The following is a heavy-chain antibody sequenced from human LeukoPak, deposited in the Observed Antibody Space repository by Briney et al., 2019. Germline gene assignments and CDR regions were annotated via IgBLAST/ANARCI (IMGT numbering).Heavy chain of an antibody. CDR2: INPNSGGT. D-gene: IGHD2-15*01. V-gene: IGHV1-2*02. J-gene: IGHJ6*03. CDR1: GYTFTGYY. CDR3: AREPYRSGGSCGGYYYYYMDV. Sequence: ASVKVSCKASGYTFTGYYMHWVRQAPGQGLEWMGWINPNSGGTNYAQKFQGRVTMTRDTSISTAYMELSGLRSDDTAVYYCAREPYRSGGSCGGYYYYYMDVWGKGTTVTVSS.